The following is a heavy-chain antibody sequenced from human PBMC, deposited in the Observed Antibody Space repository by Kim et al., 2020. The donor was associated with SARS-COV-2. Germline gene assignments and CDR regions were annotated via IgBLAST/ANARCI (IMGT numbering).Heavy chain of an antibody. CDR3: ARDSGGYYDSSGYYGGDY. CDR2: ISAYNGNT. J-gene: IGHJ4*02. D-gene: IGHD3-22*01. Sequence: ASVKVSCKASGYTFTSYGISWVRQAPGQGLEWMGWISAYNGNTNYAQKLQDRVTMTTDTSTSTAYMELRSLRSDDTAVYYCARDSGGYYDSSGYYGGDYWGQGTLVTVSS. V-gene: IGHV1-18*01. CDR1: GYTFTSYG.